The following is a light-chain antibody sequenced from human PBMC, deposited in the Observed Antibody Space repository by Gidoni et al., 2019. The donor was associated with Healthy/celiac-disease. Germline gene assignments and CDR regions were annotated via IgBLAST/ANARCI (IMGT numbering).Light chain of an antibody. CDR2: DVS. V-gene: IGLV2-14*01. Sequence: QSALTQPASVSGSPGQSITISCTGTRSDVGGYNYVSWYQQHPGKAPKLMIYDVSNRPSGVSNRFSGSKSGNTASLTISGLQAEEEADYYCSSYTSSSTSVVFGGGTKLTVL. CDR1: RSDVGGYNY. CDR3: SSYTSSSTSVV. J-gene: IGLJ2*01.